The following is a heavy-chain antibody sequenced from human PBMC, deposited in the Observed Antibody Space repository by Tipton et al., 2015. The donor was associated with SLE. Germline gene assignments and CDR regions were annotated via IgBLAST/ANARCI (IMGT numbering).Heavy chain of an antibody. CDR3: ARRKARNYYGMDV. V-gene: IGHV5-10-1*01. CDR2: IDPSDSYT. CDR1: GFIFTNNW. Sequence: QSGPEVKKPGESVKISCKGSGFIFTNNWIGWVRQMPGKGLEWMGRIDPSDSYTNYSPSFQGHVTISADKSISTAYLQWSSLKASDTAMYYCARRKARNYYGMDVWGQGTTVTVSS. J-gene: IGHJ6*02.